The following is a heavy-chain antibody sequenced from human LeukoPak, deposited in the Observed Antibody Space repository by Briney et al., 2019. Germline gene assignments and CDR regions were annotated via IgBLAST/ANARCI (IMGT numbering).Heavy chain of an antibody. Sequence: PSETLSLTCTVSGGSISSSSYYWGWIRQPPGKGLEWIVSIYYSGSTYYNPSLKSRVTISVDTSKNQFSLKLSSVTAADTAVYYCARLPGKKKQWVRHYYMDVWGKGTTVTISS. CDR2: IYYSGST. CDR1: GGSISSSSYY. D-gene: IGHD6-19*01. J-gene: IGHJ6*03. CDR3: ARLPGKKKQWVRHYYMDV. V-gene: IGHV4-39*01.